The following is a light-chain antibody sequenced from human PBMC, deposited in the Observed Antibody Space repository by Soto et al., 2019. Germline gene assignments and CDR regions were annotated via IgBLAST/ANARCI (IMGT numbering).Light chain of an antibody. J-gene: IGKJ3*01. CDR3: QQYGSSPDLIT. Sequence: DIVLTQSPGTLSLSPGERATLSCRSSQNVRNTYLAWYQQKAGQAPRLLIYAASSRATGIPDRFSGSGSGTDFTLTITGLETEDFAVYYCQQYGSSPDLITFGPGTKVEIK. CDR1: QNVRNTY. CDR2: AAS. V-gene: IGKV3-20*01.